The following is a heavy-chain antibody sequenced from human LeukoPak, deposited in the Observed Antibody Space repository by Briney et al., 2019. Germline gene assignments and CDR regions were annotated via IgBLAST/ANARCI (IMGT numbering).Heavy chain of an antibody. CDR3: ARDPLTGSYGVNWFDP. Sequence: GGSLRLSCAASGFTFSSYGIHWVRQAPVSGLEWVAFIRYNGNDKYYADSVKGRFTISRDNSKNTVDLQMNSLRPEDTALYYCARDPLTGSYGVNWFDPWGQGTLVTVSS. J-gene: IGHJ5*02. V-gene: IGHV3-30*02. CDR1: GFTFSSYG. D-gene: IGHD1-26*01. CDR2: IRYNGNDK.